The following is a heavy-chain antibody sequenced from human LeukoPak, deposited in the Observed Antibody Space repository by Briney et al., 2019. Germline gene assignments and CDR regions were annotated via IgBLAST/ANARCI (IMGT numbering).Heavy chain of an antibody. CDR3: AKDLLGIAVADPGWFDP. V-gene: IGHV3-23*01. Sequence: GGSLRLSCAASGFTFSSYAMSWVRQAPGKGLEWVSAISGSGGSTYYADSVKGRFTISRDNSKNTLYLQMNSLRAEDTAVYYCAKDLLGIAVADPGWFDPWGQGTLVTVSS. J-gene: IGHJ5*02. CDR1: GFTFSSYA. D-gene: IGHD6-19*01. CDR2: ISGSGGST.